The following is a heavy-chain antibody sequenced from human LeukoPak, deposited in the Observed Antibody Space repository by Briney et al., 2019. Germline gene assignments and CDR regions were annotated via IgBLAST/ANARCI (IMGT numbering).Heavy chain of an antibody. V-gene: IGHV3-30*01. CDR2: ISYHGDIT. J-gene: IGHJ4*02. CDR1: GFTFSSYA. Sequence: SGRSLRLSCAASGFTFSSYAMHWVRQAPGKALEWVALISYHGDITYYADSVKGRFTLSRDNSKTTLFLQLNSLRAEDTAVYYCARDSTYYYDSGSSGPHYFDFWGQGTLVTVSS. CDR3: ARDSTYYYDSGSSGPHYFDF. D-gene: IGHD3-10*01.